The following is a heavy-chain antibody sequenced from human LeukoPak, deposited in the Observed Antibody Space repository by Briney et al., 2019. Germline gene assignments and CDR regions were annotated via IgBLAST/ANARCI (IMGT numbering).Heavy chain of an antibody. CDR2: INPSGGST. J-gene: IGHJ6*02. V-gene: IGHV1-46*01. Sequence: VSSVKVSCKASGYTFTRYYMHWVRQAPGQGLEWMGIINPSGGSTSYAQKFQGRVTMNRDTSTSTVYMELSSLRSEDTAVYYCARCYYYSQTGYGMDVWGQGTTVTVSS. CDR1: GYTFTRYY. D-gene: IGHD3-22*01. CDR3: ARCYYYSQTGYGMDV.